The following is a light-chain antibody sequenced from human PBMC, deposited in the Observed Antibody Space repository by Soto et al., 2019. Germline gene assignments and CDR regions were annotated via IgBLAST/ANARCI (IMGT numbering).Light chain of an antibody. V-gene: IGLV2-14*01. CDR2: DVS. J-gene: IGLJ2*01. CDR1: SSDVGGYNY. Sequence: QSALTQPASVSGSPGQSITISCTGTSSDVGGYNYVSWYQQHPGKAPKLMIYDVSNRPSGVSNRFSGSKSGNTASLTISGLQAEDEADYDCSSYTRSSSVVFGGWTKLTVL. CDR3: SSYTRSSSVV.